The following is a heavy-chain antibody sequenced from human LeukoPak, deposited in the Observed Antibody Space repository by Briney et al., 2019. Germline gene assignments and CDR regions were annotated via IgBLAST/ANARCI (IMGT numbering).Heavy chain of an antibody. J-gene: IGHJ4*02. Sequence: SETLSLTCTVSGYSISSAFYWGWIRQPPEKGLEWVGFLYHSGGTYYNPSLKSRLNMSIDTSKNQFSLKLSSVTAADTAVYYCARHGYSSSWYAWGYYFDYWGQGTLVTVSS. D-gene: IGHD6-13*01. CDR3: ARHGYSSSWYAWGYYFDY. CDR1: GYSISSAFY. V-gene: IGHV4-38-2*02. CDR2: LYHSGGT.